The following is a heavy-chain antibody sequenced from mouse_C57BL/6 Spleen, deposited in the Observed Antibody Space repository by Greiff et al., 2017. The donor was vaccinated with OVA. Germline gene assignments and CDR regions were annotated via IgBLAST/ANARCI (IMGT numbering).Heavy chain of an antibody. V-gene: IGHV1-69*01. J-gene: IGHJ2*01. CDR1: GYTFTSYW. CDR3: ARPYGRREDYFDY. Sequence: QVQLQQPGAELVMPGASVKLSCKASGYTFTSYWMHWVKQRPGQGLEWIGEIDPSDSYTNYNQKFKGKAKLTGVKSSSTAYMQLSSLTSEDSAVYDCARPYGRREDYFDYWGQGTTLTVSS. CDR2: IDPSDSYT. D-gene: IGHD1-1*01.